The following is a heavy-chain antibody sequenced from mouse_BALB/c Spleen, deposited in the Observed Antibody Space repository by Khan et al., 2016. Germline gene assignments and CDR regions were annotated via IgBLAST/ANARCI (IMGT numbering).Heavy chain of an antibody. CDR2: ISYSGST. D-gene: IGHD2-1*01. Sequence: EVQLQESGPGLVKPSQSLSLTCTVTGYSITSDYAWNWIRQFPGNKLEWMGYISYSGSTSYNPSLKSRISITRDTSKNQFYLQLNSVTTEDTATYYCASMVTTYYFDYWGQGTTLTVSS. CDR1: GYSITSDYA. J-gene: IGHJ2*01. CDR3: ASMVTTYYFDY. V-gene: IGHV3-2*02.